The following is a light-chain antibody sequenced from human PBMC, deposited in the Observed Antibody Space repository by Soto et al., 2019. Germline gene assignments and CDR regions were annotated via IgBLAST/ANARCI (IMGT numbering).Light chain of an antibody. V-gene: IGKV3-20*01. J-gene: IGKJ2*01. Sequence: EIVLTQSPGTLSLSPGERGTLSCRASQSVSGNDLAWYQQKPGQAPRLLIYAASTRVTGIPDRFSGSGSGTDFTLTITRLEPEDFAVFYCQQYGNSPYTFGQGTKLDIK. CDR3: QQYGNSPYT. CDR2: AAS. CDR1: QSVSGND.